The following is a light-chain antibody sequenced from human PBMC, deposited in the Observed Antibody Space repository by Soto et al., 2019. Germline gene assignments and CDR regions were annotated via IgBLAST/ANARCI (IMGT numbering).Light chain of an antibody. Sequence: EIVLTQSPGTLSLSPGERATLSCRASQSVSSSYLAWYQQKPGQAPRLLIYGASSTATGIPDRFSGSGSGTGFTLPISRLEPADFGVYFCQQDGSSRTFGQGTKV. CDR3: QQDGSSRT. CDR2: GAS. CDR1: QSVSSSY. V-gene: IGKV3-20*01. J-gene: IGKJ1*01.